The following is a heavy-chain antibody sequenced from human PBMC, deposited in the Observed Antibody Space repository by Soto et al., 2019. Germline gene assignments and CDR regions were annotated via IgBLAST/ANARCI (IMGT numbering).Heavy chain of an antibody. Sequence: QVQLVECGGGVVQPGRSLRLSCAASGFTFSSYGMHWVRQAPGKGLEWVAVIWYDGSNKYYADSVKGRFTISRDNSKNTLYLQINSLRAEDTAVYYCAREVDGSGSYFDYWGHATLVTVSS. J-gene: IGHJ4*01. CDR2: IWYDGSNK. D-gene: IGHD3-10*01. CDR3: AREVDGSGSYFDY. CDR1: GFTFSSYG. V-gene: IGHV3-33*01.